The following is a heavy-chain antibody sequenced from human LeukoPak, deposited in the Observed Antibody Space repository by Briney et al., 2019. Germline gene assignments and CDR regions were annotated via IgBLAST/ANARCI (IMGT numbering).Heavy chain of an antibody. CDR1: GGSISSYY. D-gene: IGHD6-13*01. CDR2: IYYSGST. Sequence: SETLSLTCTVSGGSISSYYWSWIRQPPGKGLEWIGYIYYSGSTNYNPSLKSRVTISVDTSKNQFSLKLSSVTAADTAVYYCARSSALAAAEYYFDYWGQGTLVTVSS. J-gene: IGHJ4*02. CDR3: ARSSALAAAEYYFDY. V-gene: IGHV4-59*08.